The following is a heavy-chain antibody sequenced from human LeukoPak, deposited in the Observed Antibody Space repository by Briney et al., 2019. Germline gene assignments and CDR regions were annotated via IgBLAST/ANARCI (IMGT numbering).Heavy chain of an antibody. CDR1: KSTFNAYF. Sequence: ASVKVSCKASKSTFNAYFVHWVRQAPGQGLEWVGWNSPNNGVTNLAQKFEGWVTMTRDTSTTTASMEVTRLRSDDTAVYYCARWLHGGSDYYYYYYMDVWGKGTTVTVSS. CDR2: NSPNNGVT. J-gene: IGHJ6*03. D-gene: IGHD3-16*01. V-gene: IGHV1-2*04. CDR3: ARWLHGGSDYYYYYYMDV.